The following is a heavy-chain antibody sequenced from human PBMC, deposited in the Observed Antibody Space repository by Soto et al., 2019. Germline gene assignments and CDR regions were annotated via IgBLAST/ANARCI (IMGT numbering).Heavy chain of an antibody. D-gene: IGHD5-18*01. CDR2: IVVGSGNT. V-gene: IGHV1-58*01. Sequence: SVKVSCKASGFTFTSSAVQWVRQARGQRLEWIGWIVVGSGNTNYAQKFQERVTITRDMSTSTAYMELSSPRSEDTAVYYCAAYSYGITGFDYWGQGTLVTVSS. J-gene: IGHJ4*02. CDR3: AAYSYGITGFDY. CDR1: GFTFTSSA.